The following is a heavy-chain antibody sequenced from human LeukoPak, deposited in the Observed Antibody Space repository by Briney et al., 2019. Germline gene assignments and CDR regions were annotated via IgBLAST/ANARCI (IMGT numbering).Heavy chain of an antibody. CDR2: ISSSSSYI. V-gene: IGHV3-21*01. Sequence: GGSLRLSCAASGFTFSSYSMNWVRQAPGKGLEWVSSISSSSSYIYYADSVKGRFTISRDNAKNSLYLQMNSLRAEDTAVYYCARDEDSSGYYYGYWGQGTLVTASS. D-gene: IGHD3-22*01. CDR3: ARDEDSSGYYYGY. J-gene: IGHJ4*02. CDR1: GFTFSSYS.